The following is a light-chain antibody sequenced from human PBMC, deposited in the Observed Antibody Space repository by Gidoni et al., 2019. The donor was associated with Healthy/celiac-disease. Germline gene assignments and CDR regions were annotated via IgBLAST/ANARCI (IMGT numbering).Light chain of an antibody. J-gene: IGKJ4*01. CDR1: QSVSSN. CDR3: QQYNNWPPLT. Sequence: EIVMTQSPATLSVSPGERATLTCRASQSVSSNLAWYQQKHGQAPRILIYGASTRATGIPARCSGSGSGTEFTITISSLQSEDFAVYYCQQYNNWPPLTFGGGTKVEIK. V-gene: IGKV3-15*01. CDR2: GAS.